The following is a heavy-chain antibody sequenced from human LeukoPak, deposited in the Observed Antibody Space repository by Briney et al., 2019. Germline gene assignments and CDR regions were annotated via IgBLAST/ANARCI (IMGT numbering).Heavy chain of an antibody. CDR1: GFTVSSNY. CDR3: AKDLPKSRGVVVPAAMRGFDY. CDR2: IYSGGST. J-gene: IGHJ4*02. Sequence: GGSLRLSCAASGFTVSSNYMSWVRQAPGKGLEWVSLIYSGGSTYYADSVKGRFTISRDTSKNTLYLQMNSLRAEDTAVYYCAKDLPKSRGVVVPAAMRGFDYWGQGTLVTVSS. D-gene: IGHD2-2*01. V-gene: IGHV3-53*01.